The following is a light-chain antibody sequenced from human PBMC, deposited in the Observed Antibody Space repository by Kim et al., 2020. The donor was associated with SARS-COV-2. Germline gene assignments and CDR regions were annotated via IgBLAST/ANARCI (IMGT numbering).Light chain of an antibody. Sequence: QSITISCTGTSSDVGGYNYVSWYQQHPGKAPRLMIYDVSNRPSGVSYRFSGFKSGNTASLTISGLQAEDEADYYCSSYTSSSTLVFGGGTQLTVL. CDR3: SSYTSSSTLV. V-gene: IGLV2-14*03. CDR1: SSDVGGYNY. CDR2: DVS. J-gene: IGLJ3*02.